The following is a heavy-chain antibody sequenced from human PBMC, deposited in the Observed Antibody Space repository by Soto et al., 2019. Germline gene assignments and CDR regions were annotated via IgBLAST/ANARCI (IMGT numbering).Heavy chain of an antibody. CDR1: GYRFSSYW. CDR3: ASRGQPRTDDYHGMHV. D-gene: IGHD1-1*01. Sequence: GESLKISCQCSGYRFSSYWIGWVRQMPGKGLEWMGIIYPGDSDTRYSPSFQGQVTISADKSISTAYLQWSSLKASDTAMYYCASRGQPRTDDYHGMHVWRKVTTVTGS. V-gene: IGHV5-51*01. CDR2: IYPGDSDT. J-gene: IGHJ6*04.